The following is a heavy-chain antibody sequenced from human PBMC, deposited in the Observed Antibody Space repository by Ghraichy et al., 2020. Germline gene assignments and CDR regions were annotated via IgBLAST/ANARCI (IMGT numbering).Heavy chain of an antibody. Sequence: ASVKVSCKASGYTFSSYGISWVRQAPGQGLEWMAWISAYNGNTNYAQKLQGRVTMTTDTSTSTAYMELRSLRSDDTAVYYCARGGGDGTFGVVTTHADYYGMDVWGQGTTVTVSS. D-gene: IGHD3-3*01. J-gene: IGHJ6*02. CDR1: GYTFSSYG. V-gene: IGHV1-18*01. CDR2: ISAYNGNT. CDR3: ARGGGDGTFGVVTTHADYYGMDV.